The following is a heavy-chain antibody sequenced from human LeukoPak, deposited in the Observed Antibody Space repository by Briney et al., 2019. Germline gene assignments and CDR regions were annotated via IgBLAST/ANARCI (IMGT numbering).Heavy chain of an antibody. J-gene: IGHJ4*02. CDR2: INPNSDAT. D-gene: IGHD4-17*01. Sequence: SVKLSCKASGYTFTDYYIQWLRQATGQALEWMGRINPNSDATTYAQQFQGRVTMTRETSITTAYMEVSRLTSDDTAVYFCATETTGTPRGVYWGLGSLVTVSS. V-gene: IGHV1-2*02. CDR3: ATETTGTPRGVY. CDR1: GYTFTDYY.